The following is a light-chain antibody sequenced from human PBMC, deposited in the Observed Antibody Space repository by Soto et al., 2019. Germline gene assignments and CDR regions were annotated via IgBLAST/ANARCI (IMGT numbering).Light chain of an antibody. Sequence: ALPMTHSPSSLSASVGDRVTITCRASQGIRNDLGWYQQKPGKAPKLLIYAASSLQSGVPSRFSGSRSGKDFTLTISSLQPEDFATYYCLQDYNYPYTFGQGTKLEIK. CDR2: AAS. J-gene: IGKJ2*01. CDR1: QGIRND. CDR3: LQDYNYPYT. V-gene: IGKV1-6*01.